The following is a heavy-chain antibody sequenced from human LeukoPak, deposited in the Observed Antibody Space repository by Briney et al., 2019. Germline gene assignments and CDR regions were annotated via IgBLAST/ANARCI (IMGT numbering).Heavy chain of an antibody. CDR1: GGSFSGYY. Sequence: PSETLSLTCAVSGGSFSGYYWTWIRQPPGKGLEWIGEINHSGSTNYNPSLKSRVTISVDTSKNQFSLKLSSVTAADTAVYYCAREVNSSSSRGCYDYWGQGTLVTVSS. J-gene: IGHJ4*02. D-gene: IGHD6-6*01. V-gene: IGHV4-34*01. CDR3: AREVNSSSSRGCYDY. CDR2: INHSGST.